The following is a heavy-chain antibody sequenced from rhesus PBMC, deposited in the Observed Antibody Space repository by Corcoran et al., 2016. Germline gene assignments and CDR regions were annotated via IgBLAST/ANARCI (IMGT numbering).Heavy chain of an antibody. CDR3: ASLRGAGTTGWSLDV. CDR2: FYGNSAST. Sequence: QVKLQQWGEGLVKPSETLSLNCAVYGGSISGYYYWSWIRQPQGKGLGWIGGFYGNSASTYYTPAPKSRVTISKAPSETQFALQLSDVTAAEPAVYYCASLRGAGTTGWSLDVWGRGVLVTVSS. D-gene: IGHD1-20*01. V-gene: IGHV4-73*01. CDR1: GGSISGYYY. J-gene: IGHJ5-2*02.